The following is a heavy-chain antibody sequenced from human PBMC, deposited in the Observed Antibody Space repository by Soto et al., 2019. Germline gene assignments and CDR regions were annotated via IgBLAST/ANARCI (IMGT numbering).Heavy chain of an antibody. V-gene: IGHV1-3*01. CDR3: ARGGPYTTRPPRYYFDY. J-gene: IGHJ4*02. D-gene: IGHD2-2*02. CDR1: GYTFTSYA. Sequence: ASVKVSCKASGYTFTSYAMHWVRQAPGQRLEWIGWINAGNGNTKYSQKFQGRVTITRDTSASTAYMELSSLRSEDTAVYYCARGGPYTTRPPRYYFDYWGQGTLVTVSS. CDR2: INAGNGNT.